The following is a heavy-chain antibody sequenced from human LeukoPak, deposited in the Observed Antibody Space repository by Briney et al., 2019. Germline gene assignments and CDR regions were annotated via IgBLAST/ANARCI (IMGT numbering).Heavy chain of an antibody. Sequence: GGSLRLSCAASGFTFSSYAMSWVRQAPGKGLEWVSAISGSGGSTYYADSVKGRFTISRDNSKNTLYLQMNSLRAEDTAVYYCARALYSSGWYGGIDYWGQGTLVTVSS. V-gene: IGHV3-23*01. CDR2: ISGSGGST. CDR1: GFTFSSYA. J-gene: IGHJ4*02. CDR3: ARALYSSGWYGGIDY. D-gene: IGHD6-19*01.